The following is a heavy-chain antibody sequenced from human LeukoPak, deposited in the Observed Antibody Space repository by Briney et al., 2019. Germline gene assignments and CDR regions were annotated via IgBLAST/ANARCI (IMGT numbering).Heavy chain of an antibody. J-gene: IGHJ3*02. CDR2: IGGSGSPSSA. D-gene: IGHD3-16*01. CDR3: AKNVLGMRAFDI. V-gene: IGHV3-23*01. Sequence: PGVSLRLSCAASGFTFSTYAMTWVRQAPGKGLEWVSTIGGSGSPSSASYADSVKGRFTISSDKSKDTLYLLINSLRADDTAIYYCAKNVLGMRAFDIWGQGTMVTVSS. CDR1: GFTFSTYA.